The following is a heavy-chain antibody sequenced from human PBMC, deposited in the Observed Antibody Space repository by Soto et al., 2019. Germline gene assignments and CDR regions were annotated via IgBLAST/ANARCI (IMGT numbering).Heavy chain of an antibody. Sequence: GGSLRLSCAASGFTFDSYGMSWVRQAPGKGLEWVSAISGSGDITYYADSVKGRFTISRDNSKNTLYLQTNSLRAEDTAVYHCVKTRAGIAARTGSFEYWGQGTLVTVSS. J-gene: IGHJ4*02. D-gene: IGHD6-6*01. V-gene: IGHV3-23*01. CDR1: GFTFDSYG. CDR2: ISGSGDIT. CDR3: VKTRAGIAARTGSFEY.